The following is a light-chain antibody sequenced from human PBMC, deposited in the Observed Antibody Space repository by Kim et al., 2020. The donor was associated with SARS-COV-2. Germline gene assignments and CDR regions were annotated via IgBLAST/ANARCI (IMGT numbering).Light chain of an antibody. J-gene: IGLJ3*02. CDR1: NIGSKS. Sequence: SYELTQPPSVSVAPGKTARITCGGNNIGSKSVHWYQQKPGQAPVLVIYYDSDRPSGIPERFSGSNSGNTATLTISRVEAGDEADYYCQVWHSSSDLPGVLGGGTQVTVL. V-gene: IGLV3-21*04. CDR3: QVWHSSSDLPGV. CDR2: YDS.